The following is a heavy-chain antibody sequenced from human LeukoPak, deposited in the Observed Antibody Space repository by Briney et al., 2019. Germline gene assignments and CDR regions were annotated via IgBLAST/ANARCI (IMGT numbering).Heavy chain of an antibody. J-gene: IGHJ4*02. CDR3: ATLGS. CDR1: GFTFTSYA. Sequence: GGSLRLSCAASGFTFTSYAMSWVRQAPGKGLEWVSGISWNSNSIGYADPVKGRFTISRDNAKSSLYLQMNSLRAEDTALYYCATLGSWGQGTLVTVSS. CDR2: ISWNSNSI. D-gene: IGHD3-10*01. V-gene: IGHV3-9*01.